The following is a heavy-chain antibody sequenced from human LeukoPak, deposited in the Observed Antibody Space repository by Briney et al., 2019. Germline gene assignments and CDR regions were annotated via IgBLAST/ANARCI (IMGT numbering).Heavy chain of an antibody. CDR2: IKRDGDTT. Sequence: GVSLRLSCTASGFSFNTYWMAWVRQAPGEALECVANIKRDGDTTNYLDSVKGRFTISRDNAKSSLHLQMNGLTAEDTAVYYCSRGPSTTLTTFWGQGTMVTVSS. V-gene: IGHV3-7*01. J-gene: IGHJ4*02. CDR3: SRGPSTTLTTF. CDR1: GFSFNTYW. D-gene: IGHD4-17*01.